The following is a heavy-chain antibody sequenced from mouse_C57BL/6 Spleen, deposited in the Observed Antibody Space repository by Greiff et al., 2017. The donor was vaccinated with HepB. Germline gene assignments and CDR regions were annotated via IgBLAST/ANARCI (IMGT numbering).Heavy chain of an antibody. CDR1: GYAFSSSW. CDR3: ARYRICDGYYVRDY. Sequence: QVQLKQSGPELVKPGASVKISCKASGYAFSSSWMNWVKQRPGKGLEWIGRIYPGDGDTNYTGKFKGKATLTADNSSSTAYMPLSSLTSEDSAVYFCARYRICDGYYVRDYWGQGTTLTVSS. V-gene: IGHV1-82*01. J-gene: IGHJ2*01. CDR2: IYPGDGDT. D-gene: IGHD2-3*01.